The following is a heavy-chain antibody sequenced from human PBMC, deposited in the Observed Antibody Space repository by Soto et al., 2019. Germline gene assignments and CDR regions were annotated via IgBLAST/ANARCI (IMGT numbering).Heavy chain of an antibody. Sequence: ASVKVSCEASGYTFTSYGISWVRQAPGQGLEWMGWISAYNGNTNYAQKLQGRVTMTTDTSTSTAYMELRSLRSDDTAVYFCASAGVGYSSGWSSWFGYWGQGILVTVSS. CDR3: ASAGVGYSSGWSSWFGY. V-gene: IGHV1-18*01. CDR1: GYTFTSYG. CDR2: ISAYNGNT. J-gene: IGHJ4*02. D-gene: IGHD6-19*01.